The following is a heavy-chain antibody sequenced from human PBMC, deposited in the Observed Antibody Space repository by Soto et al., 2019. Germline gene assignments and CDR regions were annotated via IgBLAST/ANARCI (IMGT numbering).Heavy chain of an antibody. V-gene: IGHV1-3*01. CDR3: ARDLSLKFPPFYYYYYMDV. CDR2: INAGNGDT. Sequence: GASVKVSCKASGYTFTTYGMHWVRQAPGQRLEWMGWINAGNGDTKYSQKLQGRVTINRDTSANTAYMELSSLRSEDTAVYYCARDLSLKFPPFYYYYYMDVWGKGTTVTVSS. J-gene: IGHJ6*03. CDR1: GYTFTTYG.